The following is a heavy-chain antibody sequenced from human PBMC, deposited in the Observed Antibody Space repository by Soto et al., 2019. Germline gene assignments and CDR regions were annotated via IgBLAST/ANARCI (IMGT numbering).Heavy chain of an antibody. V-gene: IGHV3-73*01. Sequence: EVQLVESGGGLVQPGGSLKLSCAASGFTFSSSAMHWVRQASGKGLEWVGRIRSKANSYATAYPESVKGRFTISRDDSKNTAYLQMNSLKTEDTAVYYCAATMIMFGGVILRSGVDVWGQGTTVTVSS. D-gene: IGHD3-16*01. CDR1: GFTFSSSA. CDR3: AATMIMFGGVILRSGVDV. CDR2: IRSKANSYAT. J-gene: IGHJ6*02.